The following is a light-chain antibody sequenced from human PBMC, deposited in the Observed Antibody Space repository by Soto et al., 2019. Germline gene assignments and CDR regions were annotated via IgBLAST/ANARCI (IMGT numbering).Light chain of an antibody. CDR1: QDISRI. CDR2: DTS. Sequence: DVQMTQSPSAMSASVGDRVTITCRASQDISRIVAGFQQKPGKAPERLIYDTSTLQVGVPSRFSVGGSGTEFTLAISGLQPEDFATYYGLQHNSYPYTFGQGTKLEIK. CDR3: LQHNSYPYT. J-gene: IGKJ2*01. V-gene: IGKV1-17*03.